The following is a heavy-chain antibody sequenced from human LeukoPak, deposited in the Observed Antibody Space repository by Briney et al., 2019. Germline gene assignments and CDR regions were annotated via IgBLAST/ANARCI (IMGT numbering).Heavy chain of an antibody. Sequence: GGSLRLSCAASGFPFSSYVMSWVRQAPGKGLEWVSYINHNGETIYYPDFVKGRFTISRDNAKNSLYLQMNSLRGEDTAVYYCAREPVTGSVYWGQGTLVTVSS. CDR2: INHNGETI. CDR1: GFPFSSYV. CDR3: AREPVTGSVY. J-gene: IGHJ4*02. V-gene: IGHV3-48*01. D-gene: IGHD4-17*01.